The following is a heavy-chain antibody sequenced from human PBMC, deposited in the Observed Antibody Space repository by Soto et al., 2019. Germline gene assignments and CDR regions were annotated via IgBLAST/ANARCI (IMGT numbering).Heavy chain of an antibody. J-gene: IGHJ4*02. Sequence: QVQLQQWGAGLLKPSETLSLTCAVYGGSFSGYYWSWIRQPPGKGLEWSGEINHSGSTNYNPSLKSRLTISVDTSKNQFSLKLSSVTAADTAVYYCARVLWGDYVWGSYRSRVLDYWGQGTLVTVSS. D-gene: IGHD3-16*02. CDR2: INHSGST. CDR3: ARVLWGDYVWGSYRSRVLDY. V-gene: IGHV4-34*01. CDR1: GGSFSGYY.